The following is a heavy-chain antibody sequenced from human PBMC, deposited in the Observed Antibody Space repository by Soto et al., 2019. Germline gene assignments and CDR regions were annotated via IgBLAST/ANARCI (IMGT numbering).Heavy chain of an antibody. CDR1: GYTFTSYG. CDR2: ITVNSGNT. J-gene: IGHJ4*02. D-gene: IGHD6-19*01. Sequence: QVQLVQSGVEVKKPGASVKVSCKASGYTFTSYGIGWVRQAPGQGLEWMGWITVNSGNTNYPQKLQGRVTMTTDTSTSTCYMELRRLTSDDAAVYYWGRGVGGGWYYFDYWGQGTLVTVSS. CDR3: GRGVGGGWYYFDY. V-gene: IGHV1-18*01.